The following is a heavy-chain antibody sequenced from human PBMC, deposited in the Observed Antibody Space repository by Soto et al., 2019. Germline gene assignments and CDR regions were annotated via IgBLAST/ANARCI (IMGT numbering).Heavy chain of an antibody. V-gene: IGHV1-3*01. CDR2: ISAGNGNT. J-gene: IGHJ1*01. D-gene: IGHD2-15*01. CDR3: AIGFCGSICPYFQY. Sequence: QVQLVQSGAEVKKPGASVKVSCQTSGYTFTSYTIHWVRQAPGQRLEWMGRISAGNGNTIYSQKFQGRVTITRDTSATTAYMEVSSLRSEDTAVFYCAIGFCGSICPYFQYCGQGTLGSVSS. CDR1: GYTFTSYT.